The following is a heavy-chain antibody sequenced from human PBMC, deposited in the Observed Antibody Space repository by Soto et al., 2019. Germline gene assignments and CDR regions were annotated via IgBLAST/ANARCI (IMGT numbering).Heavy chain of an antibody. J-gene: IGHJ5*02. CDR3: ARESGYCTNGVCYQRFDP. CDR1: GGSVSSYY. V-gene: IGHV4-59*02. CDR2: IYYSGST. D-gene: IGHD2-8*01. Sequence: SETLSLTCTVSGGSVSSYYWSWIRQPPGKGLEWIGYIYYSGSTNYNPSLKSRVTISVDTSKNQFSLKLSSVTAADTAVYYCARESGYCTNGVCYQRFDPWGQGTLVTVSS.